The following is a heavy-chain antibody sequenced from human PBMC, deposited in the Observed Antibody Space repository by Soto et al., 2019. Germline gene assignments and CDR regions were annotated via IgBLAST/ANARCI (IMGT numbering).Heavy chain of an antibody. CDR2: IRSDNGNT. CDR1: GYTFTRYG. V-gene: IGHV1-18*01. J-gene: IGHJ4*02. D-gene: IGHD3-22*01. Sequence: QVQLVQSGAEVKEPGASVKVSCKTSGYTFTRYGISWVRQAPGQGLEWMGCIRSDNGNTNCAQELQGRVTMTTDTSTSTAYMELRSLRSDDTAVYYCARVAYYDSSGYYPPAYWGQGTLVTVSP. CDR3: ARVAYYDSSGYYPPAY.